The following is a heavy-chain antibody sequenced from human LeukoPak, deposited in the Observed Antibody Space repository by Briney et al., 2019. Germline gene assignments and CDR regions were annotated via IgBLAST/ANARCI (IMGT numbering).Heavy chain of an antibody. Sequence: GSSVKVSCXASGGTFSSYAISWVRQAPGQGLEWMERIIPIFGTANYAQKFQGRVTITTDESTSTAYMELSSLRSEDTAVYYCARDRGDGYNLMHYWGQGTLVTVSS. CDR2: IIPIFGTA. CDR3: ARDRGDGYNLMHY. CDR1: GGTFSSYA. D-gene: IGHD5-24*01. V-gene: IGHV1-69*05. J-gene: IGHJ4*02.